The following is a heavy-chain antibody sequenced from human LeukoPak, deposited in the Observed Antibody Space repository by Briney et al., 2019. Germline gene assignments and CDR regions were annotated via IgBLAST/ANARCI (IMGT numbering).Heavy chain of an antibody. V-gene: IGHV1-18*01. CDR2: ISAYNGNT. Sequence: ASVKVSCKASGYTFTSYGISWVRQAPGQGLEWMGWISAYNGNTNYAQKLQGRVTMTTDTSTSTAYMELRSLRSDDTAVYYCARVAPYDYSFWFDPWGQGTLVTVSS. CDR1: GYTFTSYG. CDR3: ARVAPYDYSFWFDP. D-gene: IGHD4-11*01. J-gene: IGHJ5*02.